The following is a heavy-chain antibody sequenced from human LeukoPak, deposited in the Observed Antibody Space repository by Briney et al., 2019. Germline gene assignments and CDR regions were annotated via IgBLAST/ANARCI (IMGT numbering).Heavy chain of an antibody. CDR2: IYYSGST. CDR3: ARGDADYYDSSGYYYRWFDP. J-gene: IGHJ5*02. CDR1: GGSISSSSYY. V-gene: IGHV4-39*01. Sequence: SETLSLTCTVSGGSISSSSYYWGWTRQPPGKGLEWIGSIYYSGSTYYNPSLKSRVTISVDTSKNQFSLKLSSVTAADTAVYYCARGDADYYDSSGYYYRWFDPWGQGTLVTVSS. D-gene: IGHD3-22*01.